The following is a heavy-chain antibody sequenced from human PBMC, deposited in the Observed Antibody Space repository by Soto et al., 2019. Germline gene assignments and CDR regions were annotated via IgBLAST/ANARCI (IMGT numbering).Heavy chain of an antibody. D-gene: IGHD5-12*01. CDR3: ASGEGQNGHDTRFDY. V-gene: IGHV3-30*03. J-gene: IGHJ4*02. Sequence: QMQLVESGGGVVQPGMSLRLSCAVSGVTFTNHGILWVRRAPGKGRGGVADISYNGIDKWYADSVKGRFTISRDNFGDTAYLQMNGLRLEDTAVYYCASGEGQNGHDTRFDYWGQGTLVTVSS. CDR1: GVTFTNHG. CDR2: ISYNGIDK.